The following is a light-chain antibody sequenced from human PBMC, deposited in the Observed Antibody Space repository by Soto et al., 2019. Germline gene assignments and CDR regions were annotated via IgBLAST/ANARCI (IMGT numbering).Light chain of an antibody. CDR1: QSVSSSY. J-gene: IGKJ3*01. Sequence: EIVLTQSPGTLSLSPGERATLSCRASQSVSSSYLAWYQQKPGQAPRLLIYGASSRATGIPDRFSGSGSGTDFTLTISRLEPEDFAVYYCHQYGSSRECTFGPGTKVDIK. CDR2: GAS. V-gene: IGKV3-20*01. CDR3: HQYGSSRECT.